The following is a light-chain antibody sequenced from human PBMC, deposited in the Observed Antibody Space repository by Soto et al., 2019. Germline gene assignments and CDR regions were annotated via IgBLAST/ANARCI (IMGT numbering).Light chain of an antibody. CDR1: SSDIGGYNF. Sequence: QSALTQPPSASRSPGQSVAISCTGTSSDIGGYNFVSWYQQHPGKAPKVLIYEVSKRASGVPDRFSGSKSGNTASLTVTGLQAEDEADYYCTSYARSNNVLFGGGTKLTVL. CDR2: EVS. CDR3: TSYARSNNVL. V-gene: IGLV2-8*02. J-gene: IGLJ2*01.